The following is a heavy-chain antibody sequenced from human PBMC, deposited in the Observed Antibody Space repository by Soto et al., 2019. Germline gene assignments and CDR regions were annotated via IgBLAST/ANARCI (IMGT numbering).Heavy chain of an antibody. CDR3: ARRRDIVLVVYANKYYYYYYGMDV. D-gene: IGHD2-8*01. CDR1: GYTFTSYY. CDR2: INPSGGST. Sequence: ASVNVSCKASGYTFTSYYMHWVRQAPGQGLEWMGIINPSGGSTSYAQKFQGRVTMTRDTSTSTVYMELSSLRSEDTAVYYCARRRDIVLVVYANKYYYYYYGMDVWGQGTTVTVSS. V-gene: IGHV1-46*01. J-gene: IGHJ6*02.